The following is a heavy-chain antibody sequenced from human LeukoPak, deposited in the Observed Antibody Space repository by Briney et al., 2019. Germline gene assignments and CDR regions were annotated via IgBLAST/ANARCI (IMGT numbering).Heavy chain of an antibody. CDR1: GGSISSHY. CDR2: IYYSGST. Sequence: SETLSLTCTVSGGSISSHYWSWIRQPPGKGLEWIGYIYYSGSTNYNPSLKSRVTISVDTSKNQFSLKLSSVTAADTAVYYCARGLKEWELLRGTVTFDYWGQGTLVTVFS. J-gene: IGHJ4*02. V-gene: IGHV4-59*11. D-gene: IGHD1-26*01. CDR3: ARGLKEWELLRGTVTFDY.